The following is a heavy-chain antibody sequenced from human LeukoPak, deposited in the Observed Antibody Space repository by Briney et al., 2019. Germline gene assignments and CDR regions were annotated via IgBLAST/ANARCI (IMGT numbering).Heavy chain of an antibody. CDR1: GYSFTSYW. CDR2: IYPGDSDT. Sequence: GESLKISCKGSGYSFTSYWIGWVRQMPGKGLEWMGIIYPGDSDTRYSPSFQGQVTISADKSTSTAYLQWSSLKASDTAMYYCARGSSSDFNRFDPWGQGTLVTVSS. CDR3: ARGSSSDFNRFDP. J-gene: IGHJ5*02. V-gene: IGHV5-51*01. D-gene: IGHD6-6*01.